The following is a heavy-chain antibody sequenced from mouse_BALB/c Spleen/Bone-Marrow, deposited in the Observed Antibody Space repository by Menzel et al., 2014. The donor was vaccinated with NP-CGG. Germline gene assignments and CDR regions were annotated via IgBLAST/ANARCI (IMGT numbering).Heavy chain of an antibody. J-gene: IGHJ3*01. CDR1: GFDFSGFW. CDR2: INPNSRTI. V-gene: IGHV4-1*02. D-gene: IGHD2-3*01. CDR3: ARLGYYGGFAY. Sequence: EVKLVESGGGLVQPGGSLKLSCAASGFDFSGFWMGWVRQAPGKGLEWLGEINPNSRTINYTTSLKDGFIISRDNAKNTLYLQMSKVRSEDTAVYYCARLGYYGGFAYWGQGTLVTVSA.